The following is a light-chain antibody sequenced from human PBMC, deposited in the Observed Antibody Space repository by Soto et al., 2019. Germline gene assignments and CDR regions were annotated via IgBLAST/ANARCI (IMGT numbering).Light chain of an antibody. Sequence: DIQMTQSPSSLSASVEDRVTITCRASQSISNYLNWYQQKPGKAPKLLIYATSSMQSGVPSRFSGSGYGTDFTLTISSLQPEDFATYYCQQSYSSPSGLTFGGGTKVDIK. V-gene: IGKV1-39*01. CDR1: QSISNY. CDR3: QQSYSSPSGLT. CDR2: ATS. J-gene: IGKJ4*01.